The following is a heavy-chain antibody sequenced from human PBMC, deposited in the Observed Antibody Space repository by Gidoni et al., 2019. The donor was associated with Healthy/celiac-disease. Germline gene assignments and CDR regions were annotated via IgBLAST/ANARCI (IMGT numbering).Heavy chain of an antibody. J-gene: IGHJ4*02. D-gene: IGHD4-4*01. CDR3: ARGGTLTYSNYAFDY. CDR1: GGSISSGGYY. CDR2: IYYSGST. Sequence: QVQLQESGPGLVKPSQTLSLTCTVSGGSISSGGYYWSWIRQHPGKGLEWIGYIYYSGSTYYNPSLKSRVTISVDTSKNQFSLKLSSVTAADTAVYYCARGGTLTYSNYAFDYWGQGTLVTVSS. V-gene: IGHV4-31*03.